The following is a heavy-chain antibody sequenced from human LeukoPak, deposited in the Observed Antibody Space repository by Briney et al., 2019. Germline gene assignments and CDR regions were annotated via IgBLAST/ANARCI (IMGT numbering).Heavy chain of an antibody. Sequence: ASVKVSCKASGYTFTSYGISWVRQAPGQGLEWMGWISAYNGNTNYAQKLQGRVTMTTDTSTSTAYMELRSLRSDDTAVYYCARGPVGYCSGGSCTRYSDYWGQGTLVTVSS. D-gene: IGHD2-15*01. CDR3: ARGPVGYCSGGSCTRYSDY. V-gene: IGHV1-18*04. CDR2: ISAYNGNT. CDR1: GYTFTSYG. J-gene: IGHJ4*02.